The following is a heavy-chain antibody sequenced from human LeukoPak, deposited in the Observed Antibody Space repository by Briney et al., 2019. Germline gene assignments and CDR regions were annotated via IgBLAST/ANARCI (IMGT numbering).Heavy chain of an antibody. J-gene: IGHJ5*02. CDR1: GLTFTSAW. D-gene: IGHD5-12*01. CDR3: TTHSGNDLRS. V-gene: IGHV3-15*01. CDR2: IKSKSVGEAT. Sequence: GGSLRLSCATSGLTFTSAWLTWVRQAPGKGLEWVGRIKSKSVGEATDYAAPVKGRFTISRDDSENTLYLQMNSLKTEDTAVYYCTTHSGNDLRSWGQGTLVTVSS.